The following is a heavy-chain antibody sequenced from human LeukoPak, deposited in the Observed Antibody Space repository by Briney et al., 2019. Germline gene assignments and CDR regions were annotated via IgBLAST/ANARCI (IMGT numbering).Heavy chain of an antibody. CDR3: ARGRYVVVPAAIKGRYYYMDV. D-gene: IGHD2-2*01. V-gene: IGHV1-8*03. CDR1: GYTFTSYD. CDR2: MNPNSGNT. Sequence: ASVKVSCKASGYTFTSYDINWVRQATGQGLEWMGWMNPNSGNTGYAQKFQGRVTITRNTSISTAYMELSSLRSEDTAVYYCARGRYVVVPAAIKGRYYYMDVWGKGTTVTVSS. J-gene: IGHJ6*03.